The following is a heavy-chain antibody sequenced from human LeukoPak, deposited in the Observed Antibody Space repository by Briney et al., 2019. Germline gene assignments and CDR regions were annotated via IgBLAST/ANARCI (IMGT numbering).Heavy chain of an antibody. CDR2: ISGSGGRT. Sequence: PGGSLRLSCAASGFTFTNYAMTWVRQAPGKGLEGVSTISGSGGRTYYADSVKGRFTISRDNSKNTLNLQMNSLRAGDTAEYYCAKDRTYCSSTNCYGTYCFDYWGQGTLVTVSS. J-gene: IGHJ4*02. CDR1: GFTFTNYA. CDR3: AKDRTYCSSTNCYGTYCFDY. V-gene: IGHV3-23*01. D-gene: IGHD2-2*01.